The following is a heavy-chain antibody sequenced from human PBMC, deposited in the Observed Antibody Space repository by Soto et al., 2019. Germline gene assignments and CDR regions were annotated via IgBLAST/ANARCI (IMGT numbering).Heavy chain of an antibody. V-gene: IGHV3-73*01. CDR3: TRPGIAAAGPT. CDR1: VFTFSGSA. D-gene: IGHD6-13*01. Sequence: WGSRLLSCAASVFTFSGSAMRWVGQASGKGLEWVGRIRSKANSYATAYAASVKGRFTISRDDSKNTAYLQMNSLKTEDTAVYYCTRPGIAAAGPTWGQGTMVTVSS. J-gene: IGHJ5*02. CDR2: IRSKANSYAT.